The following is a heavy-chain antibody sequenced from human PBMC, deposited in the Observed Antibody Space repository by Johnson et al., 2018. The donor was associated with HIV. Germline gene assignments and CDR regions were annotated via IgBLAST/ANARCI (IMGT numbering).Heavy chain of an antibody. J-gene: IGHJ3*02. V-gene: IGHV3-66*01. Sequence: VQLVESGGGLVQPGGSLRLSCASGFTVSTNYMSWVRKAPGKGLEWVSVIYSGDTTYYADSVKGRFTISRDNSKNTLYLQMNSLRAEDTAVYYCAPLGDAFDICGQGTMVIVSS. CDR1: GFTVSTNY. CDR2: IYSGDTT. CDR3: APLGDAFDI. D-gene: IGHD7-27*01.